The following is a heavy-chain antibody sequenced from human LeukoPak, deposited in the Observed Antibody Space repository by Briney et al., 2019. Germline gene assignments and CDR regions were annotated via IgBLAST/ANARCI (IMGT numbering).Heavy chain of an antibody. Sequence: GGSLRLSCAASGFTFSSYALSWVRQAPGKRLEWVSSIGSSGGNTIYADSVKGRFTISRDNSKSTLFLQMNSLRAEDTAVYFCAKLRLAEPVSFWGQGTLVTVSS. CDR2: IGSSGGNT. J-gene: IGHJ4*02. V-gene: IGHV3-23*01. CDR1: GFTFSSYA. D-gene: IGHD1-14*01. CDR3: AKLRLAEPVSF.